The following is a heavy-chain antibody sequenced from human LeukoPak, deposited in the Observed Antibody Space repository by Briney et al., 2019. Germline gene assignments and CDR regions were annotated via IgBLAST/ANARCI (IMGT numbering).Heavy chain of an antibody. Sequence: SETLSLTCAVSGYSISSGYYLGWIRQPPGKGLEWVGSIYHSGSTYYNPSLKSRVTISVDTSKNQFSLKLSSVTAADTAVYYCARRRSHDAFDIWGQGTMVTVSS. J-gene: IGHJ3*02. V-gene: IGHV4-38-2*01. CDR3: ARRRSHDAFDI. CDR1: GYSISSGYY. CDR2: IYHSGST.